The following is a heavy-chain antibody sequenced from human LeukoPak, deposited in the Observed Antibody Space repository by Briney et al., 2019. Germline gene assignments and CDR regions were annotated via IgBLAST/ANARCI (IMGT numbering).Heavy chain of an antibody. D-gene: IGHD2-15*01. J-gene: IGHJ4*02. V-gene: IGHV1-8*01. CDR3: ARGAVSPDCNGGSCYTFDY. CDR1: GYKFTSD. CDR2: MNPDSGNA. Sequence: ASVKVSCKASGYKFTSDINWMRQAPGQGLEWMGWMNPDSGNAEYAQKFQGRATMTRDNSISTAYMELRSLRSEDTAVYYCARGAVSPDCNGGSCYTFDYLGQGTLVTVSS.